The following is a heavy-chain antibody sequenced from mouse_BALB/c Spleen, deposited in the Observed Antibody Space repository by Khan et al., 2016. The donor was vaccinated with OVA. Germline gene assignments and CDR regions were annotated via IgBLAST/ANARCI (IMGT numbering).Heavy chain of an antibody. CDR1: DYTFTDYC. Sequence: QVQLKESGAELAKPGASVRMSCKTSDYTFTDYCIHWLKQRPGQGLEWIGYIYPNTIDPEYNQKFKGKATLTADKSSNTAYMQLSSLTSEDSAVYYCAGRNGSSYYGIAYWGQGTLVTVSA. D-gene: IGHD1-1*02. CDR2: IYPNTIDP. V-gene: IGHV1-7*01. J-gene: IGHJ3*01. CDR3: AGRNGSSYYGIAY.